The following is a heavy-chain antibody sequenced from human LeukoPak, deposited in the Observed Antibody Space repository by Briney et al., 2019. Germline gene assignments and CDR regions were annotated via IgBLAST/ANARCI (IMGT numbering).Heavy chain of an antibody. J-gene: IGHJ6*03. V-gene: IGHV3-33*01. CDR2: IWYDGSNK. D-gene: IGHD3-3*01. Sequence: GGSLRLSCAASGFTFSSYGMHWVRQAPGKGLEWVADIWYDGSNKYYADSVKGRFTISRDNSKNTLYLQMNSLRAEDTAVYYCARANYDFWSGYYTFSLYYYYMDVWGKGTTVTVSS. CDR1: GFTFSSYG. CDR3: ARANYDFWSGYYTFSLYYYYMDV.